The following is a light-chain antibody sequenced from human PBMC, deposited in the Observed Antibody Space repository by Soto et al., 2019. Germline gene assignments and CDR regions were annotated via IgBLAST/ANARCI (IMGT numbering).Light chain of an antibody. CDR3: QQYNSYWT. Sequence: DIQMTQSPSTLSASVGDRVTITCRASQSISNWLAWYQQKPGKAPKLLIYDASSLESGVPSRCSGSGSGTEFTLTISSLQPDDFATYYCQQYNSYWTFGQGTKVDIK. V-gene: IGKV1-5*01. CDR1: QSISNW. CDR2: DAS. J-gene: IGKJ1*01.